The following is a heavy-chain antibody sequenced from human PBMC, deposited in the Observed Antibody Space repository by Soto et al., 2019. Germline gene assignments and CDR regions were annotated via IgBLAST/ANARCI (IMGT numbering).Heavy chain of an antibody. V-gene: IGHV1-3*01. Sequence: AAVKVCCKACGYTFSGSVMHWVRQAPGQRLEWMGWINADNGNTKYSQKFQGRVTITRDTSASTAYMELSSLRSEDTTAYYCAPELDGTPVTSRDYWG. J-gene: IGHJ4*01. CDR1: GYTFSGSV. D-gene: IGHD4-17*01. CDR3: APELDGTPVTSRDY. CDR2: INADNGNT.